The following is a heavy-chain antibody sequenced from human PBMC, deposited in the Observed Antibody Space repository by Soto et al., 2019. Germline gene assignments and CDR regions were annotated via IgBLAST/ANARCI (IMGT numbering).Heavy chain of an antibody. CDR2: ISSSSSYI. D-gene: IGHD3-9*01. J-gene: IGHJ4*02. CDR3: ARKQYFDWWVPDY. CDR1: GFTFSSYS. Sequence: EVQLVESGGGLVKPGGSLRLSCAASGFTFSSYSMNWVRQAPGQGLEWVSSISSSSSYIYYADSVKGRFTISRDNAKNSLYLQMNSLRAEDTAVYYCARKQYFDWWVPDYWGQGTLVTVSS. V-gene: IGHV3-21*01.